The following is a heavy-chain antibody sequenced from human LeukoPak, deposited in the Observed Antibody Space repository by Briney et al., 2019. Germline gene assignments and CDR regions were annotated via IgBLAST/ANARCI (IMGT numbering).Heavy chain of an antibody. V-gene: IGHV4-38-2*02. J-gene: IGHJ4*02. Sequence: PSETLSLTCTVSGYSISSGYYWGWIRQPPGKGLEWIGSIYHSGSTYYNPSLKSRVTISVDTSKNQFSLKLSSVTAADTAVYYCARDRGGYNYYPLDYWGQGTLVTVSS. CDR1: GYSISSGYY. CDR3: ARDRGGYNYYPLDY. CDR2: IYHSGST. D-gene: IGHD5-24*01.